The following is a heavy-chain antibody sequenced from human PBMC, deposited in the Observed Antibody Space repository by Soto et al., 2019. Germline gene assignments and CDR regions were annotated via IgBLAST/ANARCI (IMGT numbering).Heavy chain of an antibody. D-gene: IGHD2-15*01. J-gene: IGHJ2*01. CDR3: ARDLGYCSGGSCFLWYCDL. Sequence: QVQLVQSGAEVKKPGASVKVSCRASGYAFSNYAIYWVRQAPGQRLEWMGWINPGTGDTKYSQKFQGRVTITRNTSASTAYMDLSSLRSEDTAVYYCARDLGYCSGGSCFLWYCDLWGRGTLVTVSS. CDR1: GYAFSNYA. V-gene: IGHV1-3*01. CDR2: INPGTGDT.